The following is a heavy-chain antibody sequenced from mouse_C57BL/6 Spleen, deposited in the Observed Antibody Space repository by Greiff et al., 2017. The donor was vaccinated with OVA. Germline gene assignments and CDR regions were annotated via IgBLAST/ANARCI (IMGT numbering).Heavy chain of an antibody. V-gene: IGHV1-69*01. CDR1: GYTFTSYW. CDR2: IDPSDSYT. CDR3: ARGYYGSREDWYFDV. Sequence: QVQLQQSGAELVMPGASVKLSCKASGYTFTSYWMHWVKQRPGQGLEWIGEIDPSDSYTNYNQKFKGKSTLTVDKSSSTAYMQLSSLTSEDSAVYYCARGYYGSREDWYFDVWGTGTTVTVSS. D-gene: IGHD1-1*01. J-gene: IGHJ1*03.